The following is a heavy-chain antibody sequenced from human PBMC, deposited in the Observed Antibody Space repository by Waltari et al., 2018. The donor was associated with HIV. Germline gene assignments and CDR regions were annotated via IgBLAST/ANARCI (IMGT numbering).Heavy chain of an antibody. CDR3: ATGGGTTSIQLYDLDV. V-gene: IGHV1-24*01. CDR2: FDPEDDET. J-gene: IGHJ6*02. CDR1: GKTLTELS. D-gene: IGHD1-26*01. Sequence: QVQLIQSGAEVKKPGASGKVACTDLGKTLTELSIHWVRRAPGKGLEWMGGFDPEDDETIYAQKFQGRVTMTEDTSTDSAYMELSSLTSEDTAVYYCATGGGTTSIQLYDLDVWGQGTTVTVSS.